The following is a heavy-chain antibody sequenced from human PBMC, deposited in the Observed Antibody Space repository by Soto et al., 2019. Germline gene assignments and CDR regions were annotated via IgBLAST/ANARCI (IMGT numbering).Heavy chain of an antibody. D-gene: IGHD1-26*01. CDR3: ARARMFSGAHHDY. V-gene: IGHV1-18*04. CDR2: STAYNGNA. J-gene: IGHJ4*02. Sequence: QVDLVQSGAVVENSGASVKVSCKASGYTFTNFGINWVRQAPGQGLEWMGWSTAYNGNANYPQKHQDRLTITTDTSTNTADLELRSLRSDDTAVYFCARARMFSGAHHDYWGQGTRVTVSS. CDR1: GYTFTNFG.